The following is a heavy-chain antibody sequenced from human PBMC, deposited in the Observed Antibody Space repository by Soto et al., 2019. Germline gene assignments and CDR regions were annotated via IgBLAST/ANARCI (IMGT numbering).Heavy chain of an antibody. CDR1: GYSFTSYW. CDR2: IYPGDSDT. V-gene: IGHV5-51*01. CDR3: ARHGVAARPYYYYYYYMDV. Sequence: GESLKISCKGSGYSFTSYWIGWVRQMPGKGLEWMGIIYPGDSDTRYSPSFQGQVTISADKSISTAYLQWSSLKASDTAMYYCARHGVAARPYYYYYYYMDVWGKGTTVTVSS. J-gene: IGHJ6*03. D-gene: IGHD6-6*01.